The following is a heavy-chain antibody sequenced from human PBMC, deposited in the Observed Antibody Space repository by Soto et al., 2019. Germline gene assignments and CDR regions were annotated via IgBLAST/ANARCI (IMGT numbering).Heavy chain of an antibody. CDR3: ARAGWVGQWLGPSYYYYYYGMDV. D-gene: IGHD6-19*01. CDR2: TYYRSKWFT. Sequence: SQTLSLTCAISGDSVSGNSVAWSWIRQSPSRGLEWLGRTYYRSKWFTNYAASVRSRITINPDTSKNQFSLQLNSVTAADTAVYYCARAGWVGQWLGPSYYYYYYGMDVWGQGTTVTVSS. V-gene: IGHV6-1*01. CDR1: GDSVSGNSVA. J-gene: IGHJ6*02.